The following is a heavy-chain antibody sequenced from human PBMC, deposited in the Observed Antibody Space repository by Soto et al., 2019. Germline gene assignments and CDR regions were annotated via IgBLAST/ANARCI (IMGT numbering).Heavy chain of an antibody. J-gene: IGHJ3*02. CDR1: GYTFTSYG. V-gene: IGHV1-18*01. D-gene: IGHD6-19*01. CDR2: ISAYNGNT. CDR3: ARDPEAVAAFDI. Sequence: APVKVSCKASGYTFTSYGISWVRQAPGQGLEWMGGISAYNGNTNYAQKLQGRVTMTTDTSTSTAYMELRSLRSDDTAVYYCARDPEAVAAFDIWGQGTMVTVSS.